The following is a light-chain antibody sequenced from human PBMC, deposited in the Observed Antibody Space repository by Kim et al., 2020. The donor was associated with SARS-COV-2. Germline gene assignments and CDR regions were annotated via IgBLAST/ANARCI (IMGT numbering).Light chain of an antibody. CDR3: QAWDSSTAYVV. Sequence: SYELTQPPSVSVSPGQTASITCSGDKLGDKYACWYQQKPGQSPVLVIYQDSKRPSGIPERFSGSNSGNTATLTISGTQAMAEADYYCQAWDSSTAYVVFG. CDR2: QDS. CDR1: KLGDKY. V-gene: IGLV3-1*01. J-gene: IGLJ2*01.